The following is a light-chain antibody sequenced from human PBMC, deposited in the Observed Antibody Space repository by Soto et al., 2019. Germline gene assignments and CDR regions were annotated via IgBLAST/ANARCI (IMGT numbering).Light chain of an antibody. CDR1: SGDVGANNY. CDR3: CSYTDSDTSV. J-gene: IGLJ3*02. Sequence: QSALTQPRSVSGSPGQSVTISCSGTSGDVGANNYVSWYQQHPGKAPKLVIFDVSKRPSGVPDRFSGFKSGNTASLTISGLQADDEADYYCCSYTDSDTSVFGGGTKLTVL. V-gene: IGLV2-11*01. CDR2: DVS.